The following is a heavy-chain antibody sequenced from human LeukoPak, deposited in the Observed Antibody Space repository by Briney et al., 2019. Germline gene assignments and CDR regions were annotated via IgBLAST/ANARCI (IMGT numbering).Heavy chain of an antibody. J-gene: IGHJ4*02. CDR2: ISGSGGTT. Sequence: GGSLRLSCAASGFILSNYAMSWVRQAPGKGLEWVSVISGSGGTTYYTDSVKGRFTISRDNSKNTLYLQMNSLRAEDTAVYYCARDSRFFVCWGQGTLVTVSS. CDR3: ARDSRFFVC. V-gene: IGHV3-23*01. CDR1: GFILSNYA.